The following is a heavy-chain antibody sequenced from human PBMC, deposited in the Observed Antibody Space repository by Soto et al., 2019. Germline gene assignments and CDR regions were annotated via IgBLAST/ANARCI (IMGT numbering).Heavy chain of an antibody. V-gene: IGHV4-59*12. D-gene: IGHD3-22*01. Sequence: SETHSLTSTVSGGNIRSYYWSWIRQPPGKGLEWIGYIYYSGSTNYNPSLKSRVAISVDTSKNQFSLNLSSVTAADTAVYYCTRGIRYFDTLAYWGQGILVTVSS. CDR1: GGNIRSYY. CDR3: TRGIRYFDTLAY. CDR2: IYYSGST. J-gene: IGHJ4*02.